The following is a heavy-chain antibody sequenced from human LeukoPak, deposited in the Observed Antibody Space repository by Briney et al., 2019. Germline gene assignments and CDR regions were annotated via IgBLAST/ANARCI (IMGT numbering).Heavy chain of an antibody. V-gene: IGHV3-30*01. Sequence: PGGSLRLSCAASGFTFSSYAMHWVRQAPGKGLEWVAVISYDGSNKYYADSVKGRFTISRDNSKNTLYLQMNSLRAEDTAVYYCARAGAAGGYFDYCGQGTLVTVSS. CDR3: ARAGAAGGYFDY. CDR1: GFTFSSYA. D-gene: IGHD6-13*01. CDR2: ISYDGSNK. J-gene: IGHJ4*02.